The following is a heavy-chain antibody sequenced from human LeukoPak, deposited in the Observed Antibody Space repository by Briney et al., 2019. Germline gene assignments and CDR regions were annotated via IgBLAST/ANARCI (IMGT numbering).Heavy chain of an antibody. CDR2: IYYSGST. V-gene: IGHV4-31*03. CDR3: ARAPKGMTTVRYYYYYYMDV. J-gene: IGHJ6*03. D-gene: IGHD4-11*01. CDR1: SGSITSGGYY. Sequence: PSETLSLTCTVSSGSITSGGYYWNWIRQHPGKGLEWIGYIYYSGSTFYNPSLKNRVTMSVDTSKNQFSLKLSSVTAADTAVYYCARAPKGMTTVRYYYYYYMDVWGKGTTVTVSS.